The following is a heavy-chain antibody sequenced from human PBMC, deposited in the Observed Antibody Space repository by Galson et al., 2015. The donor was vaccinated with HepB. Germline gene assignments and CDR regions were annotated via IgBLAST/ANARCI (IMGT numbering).Heavy chain of an antibody. CDR1: GFTFSNYA. Sequence: SLRLSCAASGFTFSNYAMTWVRQAPGKGLEWVSTINGNGGSTYYAHSVRGRFTISRDNSNYTMYMLLNRLRAEDTAVYYCARGWGFDYWGQGTLVTVSS. V-gene: IGHV3-23*01. D-gene: IGHD7-27*01. CDR3: ARGWGFDY. CDR2: INGNGGST. J-gene: IGHJ4*02.